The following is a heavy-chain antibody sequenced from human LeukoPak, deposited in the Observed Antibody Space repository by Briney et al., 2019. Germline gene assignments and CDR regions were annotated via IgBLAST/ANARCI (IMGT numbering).Heavy chain of an antibody. J-gene: IGHJ1*01. Sequence: PSETLPLTCTVSGASISTYYWSWIRQPPGKGLEWIGYLYYSGSTTYSPSLKSRVTMSVDTSKSQFTAADTAIYYCARVRGTFETDWGQGTLVSVSS. CDR1: GASISTYY. CDR2: LYYSGST. CDR3: ARVRGTFETD. V-gene: IGHV4-59*01. D-gene: IGHD2/OR15-2a*01.